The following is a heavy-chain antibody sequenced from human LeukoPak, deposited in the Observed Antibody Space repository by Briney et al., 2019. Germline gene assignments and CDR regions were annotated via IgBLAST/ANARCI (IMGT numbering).Heavy chain of an antibody. V-gene: IGHV3-7*01. CDR1: GCTFRSYW. D-gene: IGHD3-22*01. CDR2: IKQDGSET. J-gene: IGHJ4*02. Sequence: GWALRLSCAASGCTFRSYWMTWVRQAPGKGLEGVANIKQDGSETFYVDSVKGRFSISRDNAKNSLGLQMNSLSAAATAVYYCARCPYVSTDYYSGPSHLDYWGQGTLVTVSS. CDR3: ARCPYVSTDYYSGPSHLDY.